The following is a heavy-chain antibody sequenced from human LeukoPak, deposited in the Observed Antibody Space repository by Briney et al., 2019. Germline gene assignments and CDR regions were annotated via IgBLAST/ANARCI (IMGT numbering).Heavy chain of an antibody. CDR3: ASSGSYGPYYYYGMDV. V-gene: IGHV3-30-3*01. J-gene: IGHJ6*02. Sequence: GGSLRLSCAASGFTFSSYAMHWVRQAPGKGLEWVAVISYDGSNKYYADSVKGRFTISRDNSKNALYLQMNSLRAEDTAVYYCASSGSYGPYYYYGMDVWGQGTTVTVSS. D-gene: IGHD1-26*01. CDR2: ISYDGSNK. CDR1: GFTFSSYA.